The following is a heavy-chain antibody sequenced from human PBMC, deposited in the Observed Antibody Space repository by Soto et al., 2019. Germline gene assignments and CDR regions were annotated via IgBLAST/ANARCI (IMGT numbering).Heavy chain of an antibody. D-gene: IGHD4-17*01. J-gene: IGHJ4*02. CDR2: IYYSGST. V-gene: IGHV4-31*03. CDR1: GGSISSGGYY. CDR3: ARVIAHRVPLYGDYVSDGEFDY. Sequence: SETLSLTCTVSGGSISSGGYYWSWIRQHPGKGLEWIGYIYYSGSTYYNPSLKSRVTISVDTSKNQFSLKLSSVTAADTAVYYCARVIAHRVPLYGDYVSDGEFDYWGQGTLVTVSS.